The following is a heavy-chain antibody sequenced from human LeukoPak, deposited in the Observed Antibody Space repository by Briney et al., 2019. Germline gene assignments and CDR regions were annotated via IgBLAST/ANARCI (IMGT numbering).Heavy chain of an antibody. V-gene: IGHV3-48*01. CDR1: GFTFSSYS. CDR2: IRSGGSIT. Sequence: GGSLRLSCAASGFTFSSYSMNWVRQAPGKGLEWVSYIRSGGSITRYADYVEGRFTISRDNAKNSLYLQMNSLRAEDTAVYYCAREHYYDSSGYPHFDYWGQGTLVTVSS. CDR3: AREHYYDSSGYPHFDY. D-gene: IGHD3-22*01. J-gene: IGHJ4*02.